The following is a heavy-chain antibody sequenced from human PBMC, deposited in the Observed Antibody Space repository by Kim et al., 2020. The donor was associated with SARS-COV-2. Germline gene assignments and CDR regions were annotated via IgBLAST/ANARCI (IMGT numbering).Heavy chain of an antibody. V-gene: IGHV3-74*01. CDR3: ARRYGGSPYWYFDL. D-gene: IGHD2-15*01. CDR1: GLTFSNYW. CDR2: INSDGSTT. J-gene: IGHJ2*01. Sequence: EGSLRLSCAASGLTFSNYWMHWARQAPGKGLVWVSRINSDGSTTSYADAVKGRFTISRDDAKNTLYLQMNSLRAEDTAVYYCARRYGGSPYWYFDLWGRGTLVTVSS.